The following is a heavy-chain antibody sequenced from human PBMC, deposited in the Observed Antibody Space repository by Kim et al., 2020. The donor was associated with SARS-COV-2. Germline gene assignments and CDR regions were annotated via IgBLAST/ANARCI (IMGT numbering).Heavy chain of an antibody. J-gene: IGHJ4*02. CDR3: ARHGQGLLYCSGGSCYWDY. V-gene: IGHV4-39*01. Sequence: SETLSLTCTVSGGSISSSSYHLGWIRQPPGKGLEWIGSIYYSGSTYYKPSLKSRVTISVDTSRNQFSLKLSSVTAADTAVYYCARHGQGLLYCSGGSCYWDYWGQGTLVTVSS. D-gene: IGHD2-15*01. CDR1: GGSISSSSYH. CDR2: IYYSGST.